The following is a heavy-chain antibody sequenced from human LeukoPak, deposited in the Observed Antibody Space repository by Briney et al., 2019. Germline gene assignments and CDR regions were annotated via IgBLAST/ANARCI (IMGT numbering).Heavy chain of an antibody. D-gene: IGHD5-18*01. CDR3: ARVRRIQLWFGSHETFDI. V-gene: IGHV3-20*01. CDR1: GFIFDDHG. J-gene: IGHJ3*02. CDR2: LNWNGGTT. Sequence: GGSLRLSCAASGFIFDDHGMNWVRQAPGKGLEWVSGLNWNGGTTGYADSVKGRFTISRDNAKNSLYLQMNSLRAEDTALYHCARVRRIQLWFGSHETFDIWGQGTMVTVSS.